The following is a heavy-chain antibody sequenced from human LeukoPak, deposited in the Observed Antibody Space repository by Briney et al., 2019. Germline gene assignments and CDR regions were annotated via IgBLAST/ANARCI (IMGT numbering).Heavy chain of an antibody. CDR2: INQDGSET. D-gene: IGHD4-17*01. CDR1: GFTFSNYW. Sequence: PGGSLRLSCAASGFTFSNYWMSWVRRAPGKGLEWVANINQDGSETYYVDSMKGRFTISRDNAKNSLYLQMNSLRAEDTAVYYCAREGPYGDYLNYWGQGTLVTVSS. CDR3: AREGPYGDYLNY. J-gene: IGHJ4*02. V-gene: IGHV3-7*03.